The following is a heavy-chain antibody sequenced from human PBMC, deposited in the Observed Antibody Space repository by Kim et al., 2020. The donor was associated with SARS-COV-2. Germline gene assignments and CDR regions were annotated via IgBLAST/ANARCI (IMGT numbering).Heavy chain of an antibody. V-gene: IGHV3-30*07. CDR3: ARGVHGILSTMIVVAPGDY. D-gene: IGHD3-22*01. Sequence: GRFTISRDNSKNTLYLQMNSLRAEDTAVYYCARGVHGILSTMIVVAPGDYWGQGTLVTVSS. J-gene: IGHJ4*02.